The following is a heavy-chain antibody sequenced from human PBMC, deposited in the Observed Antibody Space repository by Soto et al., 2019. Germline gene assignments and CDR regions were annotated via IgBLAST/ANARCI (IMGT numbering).Heavy chain of an antibody. J-gene: IGHJ1*01. CDR1: GYTFTRYC. CDR3: ATENGGGYVTY. CDR2: INPSGGST. Sequence: ASVKASCKASGYTFTRYCMHWVRQAPGLGLEWMGIINPSGGSTSYAQKFQGRVTMTRDTSTSTVYMELSSLRSEDTAVYYCATENGGGYVTYWGQGTLVTVSS. V-gene: IGHV1-46*01. D-gene: IGHD5-12*01.